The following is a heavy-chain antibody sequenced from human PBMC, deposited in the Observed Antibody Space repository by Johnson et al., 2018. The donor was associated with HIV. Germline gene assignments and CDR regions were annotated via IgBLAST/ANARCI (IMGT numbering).Heavy chain of an antibody. CDR2: ISFSGGTI. D-gene: IGHD3-10*01. CDR3: AKDYYGSGSKHDAFDI. CDR1: GFTFSDSY. Sequence: QVQLVESGGGVVRPGGSLRLSCAASGFTFSDSYMSWIRQAPGKGLEWVSYISFSGGTIYYADSVRGRFTISRDNTKNSLSLQMSSLRVEDTAVYYCAKDYYGSGSKHDAFDIWGQGTMVTVSS. J-gene: IGHJ3*02. V-gene: IGHV3-11*04.